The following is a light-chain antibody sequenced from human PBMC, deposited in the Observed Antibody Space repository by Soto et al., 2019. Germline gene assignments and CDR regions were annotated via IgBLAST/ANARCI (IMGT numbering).Light chain of an antibody. J-gene: IGLJ7*01. Sequence: QSALTQPASVSGSPGPAITISCTGASSDVGSHNLVSWYQQQPGQAPKLMIYEVSKQPLGVSTRFSASKSGNTASLTISGLQAKDEADYYCCSYGGSRAVFGGGTQLTVL. CDR3: CSYGGSRAV. CDR2: EVS. CDR1: SSDVGSHNL. V-gene: IGLV2-23*02.